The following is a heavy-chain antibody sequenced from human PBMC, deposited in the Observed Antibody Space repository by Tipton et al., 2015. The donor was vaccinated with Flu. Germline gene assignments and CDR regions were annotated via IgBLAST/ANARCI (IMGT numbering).Heavy chain of an antibody. CDR1: GVSISTTTYY. J-gene: IGHJ3*02. V-gene: IGHV4-39*07. CDR2: IYYTGSA. Sequence: TLSLTCSVTGVSISTTTYYWAWIRQPPGKGLEYMGLIYYTGSAFYSPSLRSRASMSVDRSKNQFSLQLKSVTAADTAVYFCARDRALGNVFHPGNGFDIWGLGSMVTVSS. D-gene: IGHD1-1*01. CDR3: ARDRALGNVFHPGNGFDI.